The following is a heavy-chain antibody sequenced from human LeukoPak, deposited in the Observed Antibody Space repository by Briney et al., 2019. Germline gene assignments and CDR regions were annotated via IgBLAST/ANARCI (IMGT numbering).Heavy chain of an antibody. J-gene: IGHJ4*02. Sequence: GGSLRLSCAASGFTFSNYGMSWVRQAPGKGLEWVSALSGSGGRTYYADSLKGRFTISRDNSKNTLYLEMSSLRAEDTAIYYCAKDRVGAILYFDYWGQGSLVTVSS. CDR3: AKDRVGAILYFDY. CDR1: GFTFSNYG. D-gene: IGHD1-26*01. CDR2: LSGSGGRT. V-gene: IGHV3-23*01.